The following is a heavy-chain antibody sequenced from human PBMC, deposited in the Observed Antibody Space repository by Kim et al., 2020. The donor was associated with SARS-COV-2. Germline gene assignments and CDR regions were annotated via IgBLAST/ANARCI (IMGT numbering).Heavy chain of an antibody. V-gene: IGHV1-69*01. CDR2: GTA. CDR3: ARSGGNSDY. D-gene: IGHD2-15*01. Sequence: GTANYAQKFQGIVTITADESTSTAYMELSSLRSEDTAVYYCARSGGNSDYWGQGTLVTVSS. J-gene: IGHJ4*02.